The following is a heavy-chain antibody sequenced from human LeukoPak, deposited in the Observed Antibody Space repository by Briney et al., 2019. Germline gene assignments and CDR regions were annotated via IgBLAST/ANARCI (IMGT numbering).Heavy chain of an antibody. V-gene: IGHV1-69*04. CDR3: ARVHSPLWYFDY. Sequence: GASVKVSCKASGGTFSSYAISWVRQAPGQGLEWMGRIIPILGIANYAQKFQGRVTITADKSTSTAYMELSSLRSEDTAVYYCARVHSPLWYFDYWGQGTLVTASS. D-gene: IGHD3-16*01. J-gene: IGHJ4*02. CDR1: GGTFSSYA. CDR2: IIPILGIA.